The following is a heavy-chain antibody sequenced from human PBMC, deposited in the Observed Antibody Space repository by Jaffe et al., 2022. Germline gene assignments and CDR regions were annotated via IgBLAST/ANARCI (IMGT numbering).Heavy chain of an antibody. CDR2: IRYDGSNK. CDR1: GFTFSTYG. Sequence: QVQLVESGGGVVQPGGSLRLSCAASGFTFSTYGLHWVRQAPGKGLEWVAFIRYDGSNKYYADSVKGRFTISRDNSKNTLYLQMNSLRAEDTAVYYCVKDPPYGPDYWGQGTLVTVSS. J-gene: IGHJ4*02. CDR3: VKDPPYGPDY. D-gene: IGHD3-10*01. V-gene: IGHV3-30*02.